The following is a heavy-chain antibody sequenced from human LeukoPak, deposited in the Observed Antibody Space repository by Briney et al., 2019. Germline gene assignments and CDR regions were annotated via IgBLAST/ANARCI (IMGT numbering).Heavy chain of an antibody. CDR3: ARGTKVTSVGMYVFDI. D-gene: IGHD1-26*01. Sequence: ASVKVSCKASGYTFTRYDINWVRQATGQGLEWMGWMNPNSGNTGYAQKFQGRVTMTRNTSISAAYMELSSLRSEDTAAYYCARGTKVTSVGMYVFDIWGQGTMVTVSP. CDR1: GYTFTRYD. CDR2: MNPNSGNT. J-gene: IGHJ3*02. V-gene: IGHV1-8*01.